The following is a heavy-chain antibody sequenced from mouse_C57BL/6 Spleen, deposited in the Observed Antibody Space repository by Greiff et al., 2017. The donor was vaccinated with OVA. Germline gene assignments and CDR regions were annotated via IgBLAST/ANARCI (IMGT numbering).Heavy chain of an antibody. CDR3: ARRVGTNYFDY. Sequence: QVQLQQSGAELVKPGASVKLSCKASGYTFTSYWMQWVKQRPGQGLEWIGEIDPSDSYTNYNQKFKGKATLTVDTSSSTAYMQLSSLTSEDSAVYYCARRVGTNYFDYWGQGTTLTVSS. D-gene: IGHD1-1*02. J-gene: IGHJ2*01. CDR2: IDPSDSYT. V-gene: IGHV1-50*01. CDR1: GYTFTSYW.